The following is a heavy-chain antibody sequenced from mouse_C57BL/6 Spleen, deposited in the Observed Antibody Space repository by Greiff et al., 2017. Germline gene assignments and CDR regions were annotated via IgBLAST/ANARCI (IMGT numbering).Heavy chain of an antibody. CDR2: ISDGGSYT. Sequence: EVQLVESGGGLVKPGGSLKLSCAASGFTFSSYAMSWVRQTPEKRLEWVATISDGGSYTYYPDSVKGRFTISRDNAKNTLYLQMSSLTSEDTAMYYCARPGTTTVVARNWYFDVWGTGTTVTVSS. V-gene: IGHV5-6*01. CDR3: ARPGTTTVVARNWYFDV. CDR1: GFTFSSYA. J-gene: IGHJ1*03. D-gene: IGHD1-1*01.